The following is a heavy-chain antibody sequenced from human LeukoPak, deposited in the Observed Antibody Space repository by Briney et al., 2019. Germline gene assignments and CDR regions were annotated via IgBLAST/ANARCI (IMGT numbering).Heavy chain of an antibody. CDR2: IGDDVVST. CDR3: ARDSPLLTV. Sequence: PGGSLRLSCAASEFTFSSHAMSWIRQAPGKGLEWVSAIGDDVVSTYYAESVKGRFTISRDNSKNTLYLQMNSLRAEDTATYYCARDSPLLTVWGQGTLVTVSS. CDR1: EFTFSSHA. V-gene: IGHV3-23*01. D-gene: IGHD3-9*01. J-gene: IGHJ4*02.